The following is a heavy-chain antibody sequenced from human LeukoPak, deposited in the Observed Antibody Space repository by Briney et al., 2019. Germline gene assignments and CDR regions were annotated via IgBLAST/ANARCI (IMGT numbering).Heavy chain of an antibody. Sequence: ASVKVSCKASGYTFTSYYMHWVRQAPGQGLEWMGIINPSGGSTSYAQKFQGRVTMTRDMSTSTVYMELSSLRAEDTAVYYCAKNNDYDFLTGTDYYYYYMDVWGKGTTVTVSS. CDR2: INPSGGST. J-gene: IGHJ6*03. V-gene: IGHV1-46*01. D-gene: IGHD3-9*01. CDR3: AKNNDYDFLTGTDYYYYYMDV. CDR1: GYTFTSYY.